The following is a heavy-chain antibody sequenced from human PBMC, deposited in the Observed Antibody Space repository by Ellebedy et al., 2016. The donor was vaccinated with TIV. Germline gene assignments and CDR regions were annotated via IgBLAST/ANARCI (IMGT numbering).Heavy chain of an antibody. Sequence: MPSETLSLTCTVSGGSISGSSYYWGWIRQHPGKGLEWIGYIYYTGSTYYNPSLKSRLIISVDTSKNQFPLKLTSGTAADTAVYYCARGRWLQPYFDYWGQGTPVTVSS. J-gene: IGHJ4*02. V-gene: IGHV4-31*03. CDR2: IYYTGST. CDR1: GGSISGSSYY. CDR3: ARGRWLQPYFDY. D-gene: IGHD5-24*01.